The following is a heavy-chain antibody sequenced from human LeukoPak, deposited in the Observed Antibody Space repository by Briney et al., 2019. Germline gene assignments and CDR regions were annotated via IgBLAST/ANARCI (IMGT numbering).Heavy chain of an antibody. Sequence: GGSLRLSCAASGFTFSSYGMHWVRQAPGKGLEWVAFIRYDGSNKYYADSVKGRFTISRGNSKNTLYLQMNSLRAEDTAVYYCAKGGGSYYIMFDYWGPGTLVTGSS. J-gene: IGHJ4*02. CDR1: GFTFSSYG. V-gene: IGHV3-30*02. D-gene: IGHD1-26*01. CDR2: IRYDGSNK. CDR3: AKGGGSYYIMFDY.